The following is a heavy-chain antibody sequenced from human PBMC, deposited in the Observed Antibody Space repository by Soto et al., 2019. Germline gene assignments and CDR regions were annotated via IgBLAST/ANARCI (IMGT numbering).Heavy chain of an antibody. CDR1: GFTFSTYA. J-gene: IGHJ4*02. CDR2: ISGSGDST. Sequence: LSLSCAASGFTFSTYAMNWVRQAPGEGLEWVSGISGSGDSTYYADSVKGRFTVSRDNSKNTLYLQMNSLRAEDTAVFYCAKERSSGWSFDYWGQRNLVTVSS. D-gene: IGHD6-19*01. CDR3: AKERSSGWSFDY. V-gene: IGHV3-23*01.